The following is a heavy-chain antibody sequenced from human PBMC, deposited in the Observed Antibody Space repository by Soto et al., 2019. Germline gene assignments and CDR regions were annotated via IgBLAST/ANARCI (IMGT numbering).Heavy chain of an antibody. V-gene: IGHV1-69*13. CDR1: GGTFSSYA. CDR2: IIPIFGTA. D-gene: IGHD3-22*01. J-gene: IGHJ6*02. Sequence: GASVKVSCKASGGTFSSYAISWVRQAPGQGLEWMGGIIPIFGTANYAQKFQGRVTITADESTSTAYMELSSLRSEDTAVYYCARDRYYDSSGPPGGMDVWGQGTTVTVSS. CDR3: ARDRYYDSSGPPGGMDV.